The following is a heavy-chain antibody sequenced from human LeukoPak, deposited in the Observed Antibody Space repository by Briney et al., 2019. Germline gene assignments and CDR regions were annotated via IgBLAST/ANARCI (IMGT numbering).Heavy chain of an antibody. J-gene: IGHJ4*02. CDR1: GFAFSSYA. Sequence: GGSLRLSCAASGFAFSSYAMNWVRQAPGKGLEWVSFITGDSGTIYYVDSMKGRFTISRDNAKNSLYLQIDNLRAEDTAVYYRARDRMGGSFDYWGQGTPVTVSS. D-gene: IGHD2-15*01. V-gene: IGHV3-48*01. CDR3: ARDRMGGSFDY. CDR2: ITGDSGTI.